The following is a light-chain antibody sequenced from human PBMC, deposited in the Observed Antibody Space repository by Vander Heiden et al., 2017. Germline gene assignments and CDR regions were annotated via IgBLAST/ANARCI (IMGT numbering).Light chain of an antibody. V-gene: IGLV1-40*01. Sequence: QSVLTPPPSVSGAPGQRVPIPCTGSSPNIGAGYEVHWYQQLPGTAPKLLSYGNSNRPSGVPDRFSGSKSGTSASLAITGLQAEDEADYYCQSYDSSLSGVVFGGGTKLTGL. CDR1: SPNIGAGYE. CDR2: GNS. J-gene: IGLJ2*01. CDR3: QSYDSSLSGVV.